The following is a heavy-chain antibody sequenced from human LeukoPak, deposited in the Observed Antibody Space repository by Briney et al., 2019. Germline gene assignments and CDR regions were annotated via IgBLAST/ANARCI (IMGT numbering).Heavy chain of an antibody. D-gene: IGHD4/OR15-4a*01. CDR2: IKSKADGETT. CDR3: AIDEPNYAPYDFDY. V-gene: IGHV3-15*01. Sequence: GGSLRLSCAASRFTFINAWMNWVRQAPGKGLEWVGRIKSKADGETTDYAAPVKGRFTISRDDSNNMVYLQMSSLKVEDTAVYYCAIDEPNYAPYDFDYWGQGTLVTVST. J-gene: IGHJ4*02. CDR1: RFTFINAW.